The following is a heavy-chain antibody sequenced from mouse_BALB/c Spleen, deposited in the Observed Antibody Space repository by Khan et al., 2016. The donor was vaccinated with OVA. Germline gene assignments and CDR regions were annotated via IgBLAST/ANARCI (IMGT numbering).Heavy chain of an antibody. D-gene: IGHD2-13*01. CDR2: ISDGGSYT. CDR1: GFTFSDFY. V-gene: IGHV5-4*02. CDR3: VRGYYGDPFAY. J-gene: IGHJ3*01. Sequence: EVELVESGGGLVKPGGTLKLSCAASGFTFSDFYMYWVRQTPEKRLEWVATISDGGSYTYYIDSVKGRFTISRDDAKNNLYLQMSSLNSKDTAIXYCVRGYYGDPFAYWGQGTLVTVSA.